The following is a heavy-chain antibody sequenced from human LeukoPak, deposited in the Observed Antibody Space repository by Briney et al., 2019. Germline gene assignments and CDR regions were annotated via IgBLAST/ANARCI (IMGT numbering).Heavy chain of an antibody. Sequence: SGTLSLTCTVSGGSISPYYWSWIRQPPGKGLEWIGYIHYSGTTNYNPSLKSRVTISVDTSKNQFSLNLSSVTAADTAVYYCARDSSGYDVMYYFDYWGQGTLVTVSS. D-gene: IGHD5-12*01. CDR1: GGSISPYY. CDR3: ARDSSGYDVMYYFDY. V-gene: IGHV4-59*01. CDR2: IHYSGTT. J-gene: IGHJ4*02.